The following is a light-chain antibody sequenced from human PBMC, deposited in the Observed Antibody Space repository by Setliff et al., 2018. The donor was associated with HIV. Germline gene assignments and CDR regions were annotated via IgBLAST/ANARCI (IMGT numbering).Light chain of an antibody. CDR3: QSYDTSPSGPGV. CDR2: VNN. Sequence: QSALTQPPSVSGAPGQRVTISCTGSTSNIGSGYDVNWYQQLPGTAPKLLIYVNNNRPSGVPDRFSGSKSGTSASLVITGLQAEDEGDYYCQSYDTSPSGPGVFGTGTRSPS. CDR1: TSNIGSGYD. V-gene: IGLV1-40*01. J-gene: IGLJ1*01.